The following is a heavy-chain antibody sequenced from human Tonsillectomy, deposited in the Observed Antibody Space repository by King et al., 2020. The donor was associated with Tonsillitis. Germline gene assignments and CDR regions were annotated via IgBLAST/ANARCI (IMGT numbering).Heavy chain of an antibody. J-gene: IGHJ4*02. Sequence: VQLPQWGAGLLKPSETLSLTCAVYGGSFSGYYWSWIRQPPGKGLEWIGEINHSGSTNYNPSLKSRVTISVDTSKNQFSLKLSSVTAADTAVYYCARGLTFDYXGQGTLVTVSS. V-gene: IGHV4-34*01. CDR2: INHSGST. CDR1: GGSFSGYY. CDR3: ARGLTFDY.